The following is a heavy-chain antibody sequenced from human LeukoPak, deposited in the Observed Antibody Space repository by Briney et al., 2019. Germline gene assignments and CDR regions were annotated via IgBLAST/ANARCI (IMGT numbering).Heavy chain of an antibody. D-gene: IGHD6-19*01. CDR1: GGSINNYY. CDR3: AKLGPSAWYEAFDI. V-gene: IGHV4-59*01. J-gene: IGHJ3*02. CDR2: IYYSGST. Sequence: SETLSLTCTVSGGSINNYYWSWVRRPPGKGLEWIGYIYYSGSTNFNPSLKSRVTISVDTSKNQFSLRLTSVTAADTAVYYCAKLGPSAWYEAFDIWGQGTMVTVPS.